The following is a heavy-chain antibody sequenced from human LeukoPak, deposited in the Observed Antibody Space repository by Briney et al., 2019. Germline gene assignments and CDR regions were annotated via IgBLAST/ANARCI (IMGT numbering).Heavy chain of an antibody. CDR2: IKGKTDGGTT. Sequence: SPGGSLRLSCAASGFTFNNAWMSWVRQAPGKGLEWVGRIKGKTDGGTTDYAAPVKGRFTISRDDSKNTLYLQMNSLKTEDTAVYYCRTLVGPTFPWGQGTLVTVSS. J-gene: IGHJ5*02. CDR1: GFTFNNAW. V-gene: IGHV3-15*01. CDR3: RTLVGPTFP. D-gene: IGHD1-26*01.